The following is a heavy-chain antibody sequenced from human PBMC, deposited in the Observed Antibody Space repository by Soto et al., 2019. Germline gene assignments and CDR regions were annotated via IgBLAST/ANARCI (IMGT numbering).Heavy chain of an antibody. V-gene: IGHV1-2*04. D-gene: IGHD3-9*01. CDR2: INPNSGGT. CDR3: ARAVLRYSSYGMDV. J-gene: IGHJ6*02. CDR1: GYTFTGYY. Sequence: QVQLVQSGAEVKKPGASVKVSCKASGYTFTGYYMHWVRQAPGQGLEWMGWINPNSGGTNYAQKFQGWVTMTRDTSLSTAYMELSRLRSDDTAVYYCARAVLRYSSYGMDVWGQGTTVTVSS.